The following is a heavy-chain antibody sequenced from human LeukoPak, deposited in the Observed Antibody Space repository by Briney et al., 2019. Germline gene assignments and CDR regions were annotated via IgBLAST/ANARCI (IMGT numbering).Heavy chain of an antibody. D-gene: IGHD3-3*01. Sequence: GGSLRLSCAASGFTFSSYWMSWVRQAPGTGLEWVANIKQDGSEKYYVDSVKGRFTISRDNTKNSLYLQMNSLRAEDTAVYYCARIPPYFWSGYFYYFDYWGQGTLVTVSS. CDR1: GFTFSSYW. V-gene: IGHV3-7*01. CDR3: ARIPPYFWSGYFYYFDY. J-gene: IGHJ4*02. CDR2: IKQDGSEK.